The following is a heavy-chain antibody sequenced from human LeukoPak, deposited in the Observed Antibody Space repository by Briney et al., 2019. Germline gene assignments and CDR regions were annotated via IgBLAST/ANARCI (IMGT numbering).Heavy chain of an antibody. CDR3: ARTPYDFWSGYYYSSWAFDI. D-gene: IGHD3-3*01. J-gene: IGHJ3*02. CDR1: GYTFTGYY. Sequence: ASVKVSCKASGYTFTGYYMHWVRQAPGQGFEWMGWIHPNSGGINYTQKFQGRVTMTRDTSISTAYMELSRLRSDDTAVYYCARTPYDFWSGYYYSSWAFDIWGQGTMVTVSS. V-gene: IGHV1-2*02. CDR2: IHPNSGGI.